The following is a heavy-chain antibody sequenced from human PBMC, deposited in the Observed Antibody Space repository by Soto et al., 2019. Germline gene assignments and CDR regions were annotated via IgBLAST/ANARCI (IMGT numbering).Heavy chain of an antibody. CDR3: ARDPPATRHGMDV. CDR2: IYSGGST. CDR1: GFTVSSNY. V-gene: IGHV3-53*02. Sequence: EVQLVETGGGLIQPGGSLRLSCAASGFTVSSNYMSWVRQAPGTGLEWVSVIYSGGSTYYADSVRGRFTISRDNSKTTLYLQMKSLRAEDTAVYYCARDPPATRHGMDVWGQGTTVTVSS. J-gene: IGHJ6*02.